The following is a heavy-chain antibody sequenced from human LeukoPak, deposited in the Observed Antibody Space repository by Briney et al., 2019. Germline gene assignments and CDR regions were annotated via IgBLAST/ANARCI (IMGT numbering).Heavy chain of an antibody. Sequence: PGGSLRLSCVTSGFFFNSYWMSWVRQAPGEGLEWVANEKQDGSEIYYVDSVKGRFIMSRDNTKNSFYLQMSSLRVEDTAVYYCARGRDVDAWGQGTLVTVSS. CDR1: GFFFNSYW. V-gene: IGHV3-7*03. CDR2: EKQDGSEI. J-gene: IGHJ4*02. D-gene: IGHD2-21*01. CDR3: ARGRDVDA.